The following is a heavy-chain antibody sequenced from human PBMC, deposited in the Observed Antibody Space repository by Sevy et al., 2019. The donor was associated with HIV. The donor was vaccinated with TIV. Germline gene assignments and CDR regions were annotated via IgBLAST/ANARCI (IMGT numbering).Heavy chain of an antibody. D-gene: IGHD2-8*01. CDR3: AREGCTKPHDY. CDR1: GFTFSKYS. Sequence: GGSLRLPCAASGFTFSKYSMSWVRHPPGKGLEWVSTLSFGCGEINYADSVKGRFTISRDNSKSSVYLQMNNLRPEDTAVYYCAREGCTKPHDYWGQGTLVTVSS. J-gene: IGHJ4*02. V-gene: IGHV3-23*01. CDR2: LSFGCGEI.